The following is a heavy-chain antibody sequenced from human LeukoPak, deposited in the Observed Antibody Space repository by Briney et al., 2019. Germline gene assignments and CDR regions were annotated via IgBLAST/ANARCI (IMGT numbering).Heavy chain of an antibody. J-gene: IGHJ4*02. Sequence: GGSLRLSCAASGFTFSDYYMSWIRQAPGKGLEWVSYISSSGSTIYYADSVKGRFTISRDNAKNSLYLQMNSLRAEDTAVYYCASPTPRAQQLVDYWGQGTLVTVSS. D-gene: IGHD6-13*01. CDR1: GFTFSDYY. CDR2: ISSSGSTI. CDR3: ASPTPRAQQLVDY. V-gene: IGHV3-11*04.